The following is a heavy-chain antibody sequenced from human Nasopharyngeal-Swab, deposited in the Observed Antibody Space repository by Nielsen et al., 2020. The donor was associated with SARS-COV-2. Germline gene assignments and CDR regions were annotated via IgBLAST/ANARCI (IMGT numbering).Heavy chain of an antibody. J-gene: IGHJ4*02. Sequence: GESLKISCAASGFSFSTYTMNWVRQTPGKGLEWLSSISSDSGAKCHADSVKGRITISRDNAKNSLYLEMNRLRAEDTAVYYCLRGDRRDYWGPGTLVSVSS. CDR3: LRGDRRDY. D-gene: IGHD3-22*01. CDR2: ISSDSGAK. V-gene: IGHV3-21*01. CDR1: GFSFSTYT.